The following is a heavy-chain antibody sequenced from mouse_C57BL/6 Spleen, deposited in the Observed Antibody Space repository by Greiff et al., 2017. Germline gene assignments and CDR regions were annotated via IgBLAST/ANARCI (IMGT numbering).Heavy chain of an antibody. CDR2: ILPGSGST. Sequence: VHLVESGAELMKPGASVKLSCKATGYTFTGYWIEWVKQRPGHGLEWIGEILPGSGSTNYNEKFKGKATFTADTSSNTAYMQLSSLTTEDSAIYYCVLLRFAYWGQGTLVTVSA. CDR3: VLLRFAY. CDR1: GYTFTGYW. D-gene: IGHD1-1*01. J-gene: IGHJ3*01. V-gene: IGHV1-9*01.